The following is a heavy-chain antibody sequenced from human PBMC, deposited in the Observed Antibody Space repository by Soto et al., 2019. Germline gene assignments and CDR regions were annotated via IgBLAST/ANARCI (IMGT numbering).Heavy chain of an antibody. CDR3: AKDRGSSSGSHFDY. Sequence: EVQLVESGGGLVQPGRSLRLSCAASGFTFDDYAMHWVRQAPGKGLEWVSGISWNSGSIGYADSVKGRFTISRDNAKNSLYLQMNSLRAEDTALYYCAKDRGSSSGSHFDYWGQGTLVTVSS. V-gene: IGHV3-9*01. CDR2: ISWNSGSI. J-gene: IGHJ4*02. CDR1: GFTFDDYA. D-gene: IGHD3-22*01.